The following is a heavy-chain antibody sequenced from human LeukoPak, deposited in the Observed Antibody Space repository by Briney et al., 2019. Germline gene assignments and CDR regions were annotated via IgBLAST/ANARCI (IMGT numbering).Heavy chain of an antibody. CDR1: GFTFSRYW. V-gene: IGHV3-7*01. J-gene: IGHJ4*02. Sequence: GGSLRLSCAASGFTFSRYWMTWVRQSPGKGLEWVANINQDESEKYYGDSVTGRFTISRDNAENSLFLQMNSLRADDTGVYYCARAREAPANVFPDHWGQGVVATVSS. D-gene: IGHD2-15*01. CDR3: ARAREAPANVFPDH. CDR2: INQDESEK.